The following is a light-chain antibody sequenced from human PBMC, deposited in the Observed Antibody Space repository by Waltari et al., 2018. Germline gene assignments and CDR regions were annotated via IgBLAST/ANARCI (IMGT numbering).Light chain of an antibody. Sequence: EIVLTQSPATLSLSPGETATLSCRASQTIRTYLGWYQQKPGQAPRLLLFDASSRATGIPAKVRGTGSGTDFTLTVSDLESEDFGIYYCQQRSIWPYTFGQGTRLEIK. V-gene: IGKV3-11*01. CDR2: DAS. CDR1: QTIRTY. J-gene: IGKJ2*01. CDR3: QQRSIWPYT.